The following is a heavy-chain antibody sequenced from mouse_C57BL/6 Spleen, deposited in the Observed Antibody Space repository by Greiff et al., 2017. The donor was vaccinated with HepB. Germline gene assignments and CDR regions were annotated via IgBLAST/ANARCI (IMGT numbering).Heavy chain of an antibody. CDR2: ISDGGSYT. D-gene: IGHD1-1*01. CDR3: AREEICLRGHWYFDV. V-gene: IGHV5-4*01. J-gene: IGHJ1*03. CDR1: GFTFSSYA. Sequence: EVQVVESGGGLVKPGGSLKLSCAASGFTFSSYAMSWVRQTPEKRLEWVATISDGGSYTYYPDNVKGRFTISRDNAKNNLYLQMSHLKSEDTAMYYCAREEICLRGHWYFDVWGTGTTVTVSS.